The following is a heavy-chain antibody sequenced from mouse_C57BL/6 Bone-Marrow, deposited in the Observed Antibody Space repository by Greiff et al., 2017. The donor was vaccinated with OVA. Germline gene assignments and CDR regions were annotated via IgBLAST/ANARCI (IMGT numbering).Heavy chain of an antibody. Sequence: DVKLVESGGGLVQSGRSLRLSCATSGFTFSDFYMEWVRQAPGKGLEWIAASRNKANDYTTEYSASVKGRFIVSRDTSQSIRYLQMNALRAEDTAIYYCARDANFYAMDYWGQGTSVTVSS. CDR3: ARDANFYAMDY. J-gene: IGHJ4*01. CDR1: GFTFSDFY. V-gene: IGHV7-1*01. CDR2: SRNKANDYTT.